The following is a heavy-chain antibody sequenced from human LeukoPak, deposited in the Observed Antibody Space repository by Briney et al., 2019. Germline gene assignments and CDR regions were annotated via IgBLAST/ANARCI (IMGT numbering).Heavy chain of an antibody. V-gene: IGHV3-23*01. CDR3: AKKWVSVDYFDY. Sequence: GGSLLLSCAASGFTFSSFGMSWVRQAPGKGLEWVSAISSTGGTAYYADSVKGRFTISRDNSKNTLYLQMNNLRAEDTAVYYCAKKWVSVDYFDYWGQGTLVTVSS. CDR2: ISSTGGTA. J-gene: IGHJ4*02. CDR1: GFTFSSFG. D-gene: IGHD2-21*01.